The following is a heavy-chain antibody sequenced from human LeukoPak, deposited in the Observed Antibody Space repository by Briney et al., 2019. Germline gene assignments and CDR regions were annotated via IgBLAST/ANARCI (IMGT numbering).Heavy chain of an antibody. CDR3: ARGILRYFDWLLAFDY. J-gene: IGHJ4*02. Sequence: GGSLRLSCAASGFTFSSYSMNWVRQAPGKGLEWVSSISSSSSYIYYADSVKGRFTISRDNAKNSLYLQMNSLRAEDTAVYYCARGILRYFDWLLAFDYWGQGTLVTVSS. V-gene: IGHV3-21*01. CDR1: GFTFSSYS. CDR2: ISSSSSYI. D-gene: IGHD3-9*01.